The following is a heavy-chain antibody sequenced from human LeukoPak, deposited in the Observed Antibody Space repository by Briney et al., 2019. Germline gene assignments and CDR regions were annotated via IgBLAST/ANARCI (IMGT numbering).Heavy chain of an antibody. CDR1: GGTFSSYA. D-gene: IGHD6-13*01. V-gene: IGHV1-69*13. Sequence: PEASVKVSCKASGGTFSSYAISWVRQAPGQGLEWMGGIIPIFGTANYAQKFQGRVTITADESTSTAYMELSSLRSEDTAVYYCARDDVIGSSSPHFDYWGQGTLVTVSS. CDR3: ARDDVIGSSSPHFDY. CDR2: IIPIFGTA. J-gene: IGHJ4*02.